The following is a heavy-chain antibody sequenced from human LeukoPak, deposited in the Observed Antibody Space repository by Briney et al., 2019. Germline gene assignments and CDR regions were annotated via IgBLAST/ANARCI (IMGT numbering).Heavy chain of an antibody. D-gene: IGHD3-3*01. V-gene: IGHV4-59*01. CDR2: IYYSGST. J-gene: IGHJ4*02. Sequence: SETLSLTCTVSGGSISSYYWSWIRQPPGKGLEWIGYIYYSGSTNYNPSLKSRVTISVDTSRNQFSLKLSSVTAADTAVYYCARSPTYYDFWSGYDLFYWGQGTLVTVSS. CDR3: ARSPTYYDFWSGYDLFY. CDR1: GGSISSYY.